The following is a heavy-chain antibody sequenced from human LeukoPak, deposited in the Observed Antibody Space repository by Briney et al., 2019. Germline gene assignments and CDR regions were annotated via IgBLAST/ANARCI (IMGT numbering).Heavy chain of an antibody. V-gene: IGHV3-7*01. Sequence: QPGGSLRLSCAASGFTFSSYWMSWVRQAPGKGLEWVANIKQDGSEKYYVDSVKGRFTISRDNAKNSLYLQMNSLRAEDTAVYYCAREAILRGVVPAAHDAFDIWGQGTMVTVSS. CDR3: AREAILRGVVPAAHDAFDI. J-gene: IGHJ3*02. CDR1: GFTFSSYW. D-gene: IGHD2-2*01. CDR2: IKQDGSEK.